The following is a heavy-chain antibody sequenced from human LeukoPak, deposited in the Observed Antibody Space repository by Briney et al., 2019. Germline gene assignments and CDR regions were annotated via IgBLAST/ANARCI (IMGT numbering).Heavy chain of an antibody. V-gene: IGHV1-2*02. CDR2: INPNSGGT. J-gene: IGHJ5*02. CDR3: ARDIVVVPAANSWFDP. D-gene: IGHD2-2*01. Sequence: ASVKVSCKASGYTFTGYYMHWVRQAPGQGLEWMGWINPNSGGTNYAQKFQGRVTMTRDTSISTAYMELSRLRSDDTAVYYCARDIVVVPAANSWFDPWGQGTLVTVSS. CDR1: GYTFTGYY.